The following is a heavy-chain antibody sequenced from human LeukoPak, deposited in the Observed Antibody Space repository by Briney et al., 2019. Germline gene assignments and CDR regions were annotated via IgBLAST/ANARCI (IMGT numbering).Heavy chain of an antibody. CDR2: IYYSGST. Sequence: SETLSLTCTVSGGSISSSSYYWGWIRQPPGKGLEWIGSIYYSGSTYYNPSLKSQVTISVDTSKNQFSLRLSSVTAADTAVYYCASKGLGIAHWFDPWGQGTLVTVSS. V-gene: IGHV4-39*07. J-gene: IGHJ5*02. CDR1: GGSISSSSYY. CDR3: ASKGLGIAHWFDP. D-gene: IGHD6-13*01.